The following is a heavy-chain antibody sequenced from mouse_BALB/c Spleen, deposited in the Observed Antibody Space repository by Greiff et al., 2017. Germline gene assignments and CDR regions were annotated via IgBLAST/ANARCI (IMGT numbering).Heavy chain of an antibody. V-gene: IGHV1-7*01. D-gene: IGHD3-1*01. Sequence: QVQLKQSGAELAKPGASVKMSCKASGYTFTSYWMHWVKQRPGQGLEWIGYINPSTGYTEYNQKFKDKATLTADKSSSTAYMQLSSLTSEDSAVYYSAKLGAAHVDVWGAGTTVTVSS. J-gene: IGHJ1*01. CDR1: GYTFTSYW. CDR3: AKLGAAHVDV. CDR2: INPSTGYT.